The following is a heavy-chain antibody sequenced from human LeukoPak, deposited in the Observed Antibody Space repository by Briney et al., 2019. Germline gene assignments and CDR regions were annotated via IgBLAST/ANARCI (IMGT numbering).Heavy chain of an antibody. CDR3: ARDRSGDDDFWGGYYTNYFDP. J-gene: IGHJ5*02. CDR1: GFTFSSYN. D-gene: IGHD3-3*01. Sequence: PGGSLRLSCAASGFTFSSYNMNWVRQAPGKGLEWVSYISSSSRTIYYADSVKGRSTISRDNAKNSLYLQMNSLRAEDTAVYYCARDRSGDDDFWGGYYTNYFDPWGQGTLVTVSS. V-gene: IGHV3-48*01. CDR2: ISSSSRTI.